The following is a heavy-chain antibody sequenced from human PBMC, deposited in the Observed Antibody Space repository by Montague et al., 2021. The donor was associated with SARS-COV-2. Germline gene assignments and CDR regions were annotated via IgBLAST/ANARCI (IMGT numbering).Heavy chain of an antibody. CDR2: IYYSGST. Sequence: SETLSLTCTVSGGSISSSSYYWGWLRQPPGKGLEWIGSIYYSGSTYYNPSLKSRVTISVDTSKNQFSLKLSSVTAVDTAVYYCATITLGYCTNGVCQPPDYWGQGTLVTVSS. CDR1: GGSISSSSYY. V-gene: IGHV4-39*01. D-gene: IGHD2-8*01. CDR3: ATITLGYCTNGVCQPPDY. J-gene: IGHJ4*02.